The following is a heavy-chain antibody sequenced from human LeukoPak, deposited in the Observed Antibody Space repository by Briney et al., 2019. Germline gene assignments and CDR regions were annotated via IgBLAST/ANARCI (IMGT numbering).Heavy chain of an antibody. V-gene: IGHV3-30*02. CDR1: GFTFSSYG. Sequence: TGGSLRLSCAASGFTFSSYGMHWVRQAPGKGLEWVAFIRYDGSNKYYADSVKGRFTISRDNSKNTLYLQMNSLRAEDTAVYYCAKGSTANFPGYYYYGMDVWGQGTTVTVSS. CDR2: IRYDGSNK. J-gene: IGHJ6*02. CDR3: AKGSTANFPGYYYYGMDV. D-gene: IGHD2-2*01.